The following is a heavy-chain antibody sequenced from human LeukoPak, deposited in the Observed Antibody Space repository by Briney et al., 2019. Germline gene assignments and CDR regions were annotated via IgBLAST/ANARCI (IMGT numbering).Heavy chain of an antibody. CDR2: IEQDGSEK. J-gene: IGHJ4*02. D-gene: IGHD6-13*01. CDR3: ARGTIAAAGYYYFDY. CDR1: GFTFSSYW. V-gene: IGHV3-7*04. Sequence: PGGSLRLPCAASGFTFSSYWMSWVRQAPGKGLEWVANIEQDGSEKYYVDSVKGRFTISRDNAKNSLYLQMNSLRAEDTAVYYCARGTIAAAGYYYFDYWGQGTQVTVSS.